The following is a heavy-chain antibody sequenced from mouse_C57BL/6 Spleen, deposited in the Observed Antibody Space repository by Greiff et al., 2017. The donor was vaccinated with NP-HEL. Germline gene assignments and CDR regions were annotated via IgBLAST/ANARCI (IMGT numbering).Heavy chain of an antibody. J-gene: IGHJ3*01. CDR2: INPYNGGT. CDR3: ARWEVGGAWFAY. Sequence: EVQLQQSGPVLVKPGASVKMSCKASGYTFTDYYMNWVKQSHGKSLEWIGVINPYNGGTSYNQKFKGKATLTVDKSSSTAYMELNSLTSEDSAVYYCARWEVGGAWFAYWGQGTLVTVSA. V-gene: IGHV1-19*01. D-gene: IGHD1-1*02. CDR1: GYTFTDYY.